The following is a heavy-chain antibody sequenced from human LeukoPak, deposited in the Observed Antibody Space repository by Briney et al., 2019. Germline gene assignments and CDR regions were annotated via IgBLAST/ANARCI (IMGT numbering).Heavy chain of an antibody. Sequence: GASVKVSCTASGYTFTSYAMNWVRQAPGQGLEWMGWINTNTGNPTYAQGFTGRFVFSLDTSVSTAYLQISSLKAEDTAVYYCARVTQMATMRSTGDVWGQGTLVTVSS. V-gene: IGHV7-4-1*02. CDR1: GYTFTSYA. J-gene: IGHJ4*02. CDR3: ARVTQMATMRSTGDV. D-gene: IGHD5-24*01. CDR2: INTNTGNP.